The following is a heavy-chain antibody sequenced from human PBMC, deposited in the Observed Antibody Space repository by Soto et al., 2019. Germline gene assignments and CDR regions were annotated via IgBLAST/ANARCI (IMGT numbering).Heavy chain of an antibody. V-gene: IGHV4-59*01. D-gene: IGHD3-3*01. Sequence: SETLSLTCTVSGGSISSYYWSWIRQPPGKGLEWIGYIYYSGSTNYNPSLKSRVTISVDTSKNQFSLKLSSVTAADTAVYYCARLYDFWSGYTGSYGMDVWGQGTTVTVSS. CDR3: ARLYDFWSGYTGSYGMDV. J-gene: IGHJ6*02. CDR1: GGSISSYY. CDR2: IYYSGST.